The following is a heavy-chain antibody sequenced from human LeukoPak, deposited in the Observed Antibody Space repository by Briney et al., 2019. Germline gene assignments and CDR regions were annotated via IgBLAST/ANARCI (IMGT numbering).Heavy chain of an antibody. CDR3: TRDDGGIAAAGTSN. CDR1: GFTFGDYA. CDR2: IRSKAYGGTT. V-gene: IGHV3-49*04. Sequence: GRSLRLSCTASGFTFGDYAMSWVRQAPGKGLEWVGFIRSKAYGGTTEYAASVKGRFTISRDDSKSIAYLQMNSLKTEDTAVYYCTRDDGGIAAAGTSNWGQGTLVTVSS. J-gene: IGHJ4*02. D-gene: IGHD6-13*01.